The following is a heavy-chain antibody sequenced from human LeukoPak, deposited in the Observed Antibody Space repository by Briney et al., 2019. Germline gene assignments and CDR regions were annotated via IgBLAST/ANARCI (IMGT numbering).Heavy chain of an antibody. CDR3: ARDILWFGESGGMDV. V-gene: IGHV3-20*04. J-gene: IGHJ6*02. CDR1: GFTFDDYG. D-gene: IGHD3-10*01. CDR2: INWNGGST. Sequence: GGSLRLSCAASGFTFDDYGMSWVRQAPREGLEWVSGINWNGGSTGYADSVKGRFTISRDNAKNSLYLQMNSLRAEDTALYYCARDILWFGESGGMDVWGQGTTVTVSS.